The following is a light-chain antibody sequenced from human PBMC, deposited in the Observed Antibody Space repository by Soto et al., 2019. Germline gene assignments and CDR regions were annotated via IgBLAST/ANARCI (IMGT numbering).Light chain of an antibody. CDR2: VAS. CDR1: QAVSTN. J-gene: IGKJ1*01. V-gene: IGKV3-15*01. CDR3: LQHNSWPRT. Sequence: EIVLTQSPATLSVSPGEKAPLSAGPSQAVSTNLAGYHQKPGQPPRLLIFVASTRATNVPARFSGSGSGTEFTLTISSLQAEVFAFYCCLQHNSWPRTFGQGTRLEV.